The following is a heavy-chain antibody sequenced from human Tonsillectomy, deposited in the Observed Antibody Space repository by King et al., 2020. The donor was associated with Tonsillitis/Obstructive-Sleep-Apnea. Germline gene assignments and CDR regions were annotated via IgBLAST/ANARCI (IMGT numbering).Heavy chain of an antibody. D-gene: IGHD3-10*01. J-gene: IGHJ4*02. CDR1: GFTFSRYA. V-gene: IGHV3-64*07. CDR3: AREGYGVSGSNDY. Sequence: VQLVESGGGLVQPGGSLRLSCAASGFTFSRYAMHWVRQAPGKGLEYVSAINSNGGSKYYADSVKGRFIISRDNSKNTLYLQMGSLRAEDMAVYYCAREGYGVSGSNDYWGQGTLVTVSS. CDR2: INSNGGSK.